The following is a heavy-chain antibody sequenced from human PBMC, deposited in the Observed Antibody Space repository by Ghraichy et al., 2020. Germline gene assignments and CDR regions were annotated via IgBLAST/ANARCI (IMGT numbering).Heavy chain of an antibody. J-gene: IGHJ4*02. D-gene: IGHD3-10*01. CDR1: GFTFSSYA. CDR3: ARLGGSGSYNKDYSFHY. V-gene: IGHV3-21*01. CDR2: ISTGSSYI. Sequence: GGSLRLSCAASGFTFSSYAMTWVRQAPGKGLEWVSFISTGSSYIYYGPSVKGRFTVSRDNAKNSLYLQMNSLRAEDTAVYYCARLGGSGSYNKDYSFHYWGQGTLVTVSS.